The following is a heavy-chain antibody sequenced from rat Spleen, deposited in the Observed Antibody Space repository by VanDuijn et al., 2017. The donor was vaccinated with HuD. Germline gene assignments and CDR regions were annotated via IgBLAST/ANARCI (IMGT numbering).Heavy chain of an antibody. D-gene: IGHD5-1*01. CDR1: GYSITNTYR. V-gene: IGHV3-3*01. J-gene: IGHJ4*01. CDR2: IRGAGNT. CDR3: ARGGSSYVMDA. Sequence: EVQLQESGPGLVKPSQSLSLTCSVTGYSITNTYRWNWIRKFPGNKLEWVGYIRGAGNTHYNPSLRRRVSITRDTSKNQFFLELNSVTLEDTATYYCARGGSSYVMDAWGQGASVTVSS.